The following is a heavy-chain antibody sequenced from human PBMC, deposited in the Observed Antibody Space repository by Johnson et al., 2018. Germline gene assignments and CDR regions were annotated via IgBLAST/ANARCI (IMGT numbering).Heavy chain of an antibody. CDR3: ARGHYYGSGSYAFDI. D-gene: IGHD3-10*01. V-gene: IGHV3-30*01. Sequence: KGRFTISRDNSKNTLYLQMNSLRAEDTAVYYCARGHYYGSGSYAFDIWGQGTTVTVSS. J-gene: IGHJ3*02.